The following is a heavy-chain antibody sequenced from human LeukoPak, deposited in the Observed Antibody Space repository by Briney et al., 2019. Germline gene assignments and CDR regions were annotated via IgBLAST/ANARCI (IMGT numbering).Heavy chain of an antibody. V-gene: IGHV5-51*01. D-gene: IGHD1-1*01. CDR2: IYPDDSDI. Sequence: GESLKISCKGSGYSFTSYWIGWVRQMPGKGLEWMAIIYPDDSDIKYSPSFQGQVTISADKAISTAYLQWSSLKASDTAIYYCARSPRWTFFDYRGQGTLVTVSS. CDR1: GYSFTSYW. CDR3: ARSPRWTFFDY. J-gene: IGHJ4*02.